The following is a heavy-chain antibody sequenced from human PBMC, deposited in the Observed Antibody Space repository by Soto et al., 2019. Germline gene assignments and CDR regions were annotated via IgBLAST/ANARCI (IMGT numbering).Heavy chain of an antibody. CDR3: VRGGGAGLYYFDY. V-gene: IGHV4-59*01. Sequence: QVQLQESGPGLVKPSETLSLTCTVSGGSISRYYWSWIRQPPGKGLEWIGYIYYSGSTNYNPSLKSRVTISVDTSKHQFSLKLSSVTAADTAVYYCVRGGGAGLYYFDYWGQGTLVTVSS. D-gene: IGHD2-2*01. CDR1: GGSISRYY. CDR2: IYYSGST. J-gene: IGHJ4*02.